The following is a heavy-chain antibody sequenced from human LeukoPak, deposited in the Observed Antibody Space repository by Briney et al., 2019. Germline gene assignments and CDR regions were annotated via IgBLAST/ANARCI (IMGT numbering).Heavy chain of an antibody. J-gene: IGHJ5*02. V-gene: IGHV3-53*01. CDR3: ARAWLGLTGDGYTADNWFDP. CDR2: IYSGGST. Sequence: GGSLRLSCAASGFTVSSNYMSWVRQAPGKGLEWVSVIYSGGSTYYADSVKGRFTISRGNSKNTLYLQMNSLRAEDTAVYYCARAWLGLTGDGYTADNWFDPWGQGTLVTVSS. D-gene: IGHD5-24*01. CDR1: GFTVSSNY.